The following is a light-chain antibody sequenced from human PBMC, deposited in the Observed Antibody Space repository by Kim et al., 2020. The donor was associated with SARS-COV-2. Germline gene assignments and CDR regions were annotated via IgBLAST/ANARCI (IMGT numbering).Light chain of an antibody. J-gene: IGKJ3*01. CDR3: QQYGNSPYT. Sequence: SPGKRATLSCRASQSVRSSSLAWYRQKPGQAPRLLIYGASSRATGIPDRFSGSGSGTDFTLTISRLEPEDFAVYYCQQYGNSPYTFGPGTKVDIK. CDR2: GAS. CDR1: QSVRSSS. V-gene: IGKV3-20*01.